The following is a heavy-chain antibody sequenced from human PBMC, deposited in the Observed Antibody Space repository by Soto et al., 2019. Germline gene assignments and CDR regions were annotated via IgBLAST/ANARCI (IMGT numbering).Heavy chain of an antibody. J-gene: IGHJ4*02. CDR3: ARVSGSSRMYYFDY. V-gene: IGHV3-21*01. CDR2: ISSSSSYI. CDR1: GFTFSSYS. D-gene: IGHD6-19*01. Sequence: EVQLVESGGGLVKRGGSLRLSCAASGFTFSSYSMNWVRQAPGKGLEWVSSISSSSSYIYYADSVKGRFTISRDNAKNSLYLQMNSLRAEDTAVYYCARVSGSSRMYYFDYWGQGTLVTVSS.